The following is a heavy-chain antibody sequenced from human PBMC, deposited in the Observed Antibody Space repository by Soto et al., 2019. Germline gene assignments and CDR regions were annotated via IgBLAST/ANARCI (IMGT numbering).Heavy chain of an antibody. Sequence: QVQLVESGGGVVQPGRSLRLSCAASGFTFSSYGMHWVRQAPGKGLEWVAVISYDGSNKYYADYVKGRFTISRDNSKKKLYLQMNSLRAEDTAVYCCAKERVTGDAFDIWGQGTMVTVSS. CDR2: ISYDGSNK. V-gene: IGHV3-30*18. J-gene: IGHJ3*02. CDR3: AKERVTGDAFDI. CDR1: GFTFSSYG. D-gene: IGHD5-18*01.